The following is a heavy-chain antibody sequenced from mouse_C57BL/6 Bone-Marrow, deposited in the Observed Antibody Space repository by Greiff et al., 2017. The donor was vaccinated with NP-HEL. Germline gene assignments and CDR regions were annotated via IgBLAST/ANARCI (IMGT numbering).Heavy chain of an antibody. V-gene: IGHV14-2*01. J-gene: IGHJ1*03. Sequence: VQLQQSGAELVKPGASVKLSCTASGFNIKDYYMHWVKQRTEQGLEWIGRIDPEDGETKYDPKFQGKATITADTSSNTAYLQLSSLTSEDTAVYYCARSYGSSSWYFDVWGTGTTVTVSS. CDR3: ARSYGSSSWYFDV. D-gene: IGHD1-1*01. CDR2: IDPEDGET. CDR1: GFNIKDYY.